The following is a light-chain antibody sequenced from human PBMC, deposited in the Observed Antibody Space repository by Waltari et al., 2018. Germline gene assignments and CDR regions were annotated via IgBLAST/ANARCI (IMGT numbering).Light chain of an antibody. CDR3: QQLNSYPLT. CDR2: AAS. J-gene: IGKJ1*01. V-gene: IGKV1-9*01. Sequence: DIQLTQSPSFLSASVGDRATITCRTSQDISRYLACYQQKPGKAPQLLIYAASSLQGGVPPRFSGSGSGSEFTLIISSLQPEDIAAYYCQQLNSYPLTFGQGTRVEIK. CDR1: QDISRY.